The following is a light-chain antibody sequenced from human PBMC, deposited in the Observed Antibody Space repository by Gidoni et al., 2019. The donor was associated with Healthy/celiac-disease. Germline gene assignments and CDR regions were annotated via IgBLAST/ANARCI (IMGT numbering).Light chain of an antibody. CDR3: QQYNSYPWT. V-gene: IGKV1-5*03. CDR1: QSISSW. J-gene: IGKJ1*01. Sequence: DIQMTQSPSTLSASVGDRVTITCRASQSISSWLAWYQQKPGKAPKLLIYKASSLESGVPSRFSGSGSGTEFTLTISSLQPDVFATYYCQQYNSYPWTFGQGTKVEIK. CDR2: KAS.